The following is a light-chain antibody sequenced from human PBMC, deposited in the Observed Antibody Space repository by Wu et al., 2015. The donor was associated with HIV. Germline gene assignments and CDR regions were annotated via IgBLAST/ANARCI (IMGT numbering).Light chain of an antibody. Sequence: EIVLTQSPGTLSLSPGERATLSCRASQSINNNYLAWYQQKPGQAPRLLISVASSRATGIPDRFSGSVSGTDFTLTISRLEPEDFAVYYCQQYGSSPVTFGGGTKVEIK. CDR2: VAS. J-gene: IGKJ4*01. CDR3: QQYGSSPVT. CDR1: QSINNNY. V-gene: IGKV3-20*01.